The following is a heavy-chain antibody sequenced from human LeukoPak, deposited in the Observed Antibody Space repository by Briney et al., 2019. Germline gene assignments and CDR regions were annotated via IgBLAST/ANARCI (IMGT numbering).Heavy chain of an antibody. CDR3: ARDGYKVLSANWFDP. D-gene: IGHD5-24*01. CDR1: GYTFTSYG. V-gene: IGHV1-2*06. J-gene: IGHJ5*02. CDR2: INPNSGGT. Sequence: ASVKVSCKASGYTFTSYGISWVRQAPGQGLEWMGRINPNSGGTNYAQKFQGRVTMTRDTSISTAYMELSSLRSEDTAVYYCARDGYKVLSANWFDPWGQGTLVTVSS.